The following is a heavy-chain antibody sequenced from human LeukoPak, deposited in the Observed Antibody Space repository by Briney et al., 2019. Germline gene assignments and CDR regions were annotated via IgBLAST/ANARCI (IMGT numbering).Heavy chain of an antibody. Sequence: GGSLRLSCAASGFKFSSYTMNWVRQAPGKGLEWISSISISGVNIHYADSVKGRFTISRDNAENSLFLQMSSLRDEDTAVYYCAKEYCSNSVCHSLDYWGQGTLVTVSS. D-gene: IGHD2-8*01. CDR3: AKEYCSNSVCHSLDY. CDR1: GFKFSSYT. CDR2: ISISGVNI. V-gene: IGHV3-48*02. J-gene: IGHJ4*02.